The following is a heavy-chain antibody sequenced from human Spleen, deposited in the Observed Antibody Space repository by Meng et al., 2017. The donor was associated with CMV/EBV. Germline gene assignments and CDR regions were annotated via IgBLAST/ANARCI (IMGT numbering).Heavy chain of an antibody. J-gene: IGHJ6*02. CDR3: ATGGYDGSYYYGFDV. Sequence: ASVKVSCKTSGYTFTSYGISWVRQAPGQSPEWMGGIIPDVGTPDYAEIFQGRVTMTTDASTSTAYMEMSTLRSDDTAVYYCATGGYDGSYYYGFDVWGQGTTVTV. CDR1: GYTFTSYG. V-gene: IGHV1-18*01. CDR2: IIPDVGTP. D-gene: IGHD5-12*01.